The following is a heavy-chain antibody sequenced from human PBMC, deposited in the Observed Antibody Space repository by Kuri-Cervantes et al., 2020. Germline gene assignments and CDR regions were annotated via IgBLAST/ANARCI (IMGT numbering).Heavy chain of an antibody. D-gene: IGHD3-10*01. CDR3: ASIGPTFYYYGSGSYYFDY. Sequence: ASVKVSCKTSGYTFVGYYMHWVRQAPRQGLEWMGWINPNSGGTNYAQKFQGRVTMTRDTSISTAYMELSRLRSDDTAVYYCASIGPTFYYYGSGSYYFDYWGQGTLVTVSS. CDR1: GYTFVGYY. CDR2: INPNSGGT. J-gene: IGHJ4*02. V-gene: IGHV1-2*02.